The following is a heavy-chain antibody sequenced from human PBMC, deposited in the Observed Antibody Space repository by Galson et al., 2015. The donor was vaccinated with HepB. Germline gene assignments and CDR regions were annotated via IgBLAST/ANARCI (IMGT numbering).Heavy chain of an antibody. D-gene: IGHD3-3*01. Sequence: SLRLSCAASGFTFSSYSMNWVRQAPGKGLEWVSSISSSSSYIYYADSVKGRFTISRDNAKNSLYLQMNSLRAEDTAVYYCARDSLYDFWSGYWGYYGMDVWGQGTTVTVSS. CDR1: GFTFSSYS. CDR2: ISSSSSYI. J-gene: IGHJ6*02. V-gene: IGHV3-21*01. CDR3: ARDSLYDFWSGYWGYYGMDV.